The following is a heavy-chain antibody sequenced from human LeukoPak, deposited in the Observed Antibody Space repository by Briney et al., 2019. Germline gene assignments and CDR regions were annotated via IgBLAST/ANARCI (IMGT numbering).Heavy chain of an antibody. CDR3: ARDLLGNEDQLLLRFDP. Sequence: SETLSLTCAVYGGSFSGYYWSWIRQHPGKGLEWIGYIYYSGSTYYNPSLKSRVTISVDTSKNQFSLKLSSVTAADTAVYYCARDLLGNEDQLLLRFDPWGQGTLVTVSS. J-gene: IGHJ5*02. CDR2: IYYSGST. V-gene: IGHV4-31*11. CDR1: GGSFSGYY. D-gene: IGHD2-2*01.